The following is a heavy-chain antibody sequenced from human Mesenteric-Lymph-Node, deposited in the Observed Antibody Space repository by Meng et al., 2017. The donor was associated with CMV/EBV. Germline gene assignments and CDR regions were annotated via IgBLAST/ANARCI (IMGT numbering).Heavy chain of an antibody. V-gene: IGHV3-21*01. D-gene: IGHD3-3*01. CDR2: ISSSSSYI. Sequence: GGSLRLSCAASGFTFSSYSMNWVRQAPGKGLEWVSSISSSSSYIYYADSVKGRFTISRDNAKNSLYLQMNSLRAEDTAVYYCARDRRPHRRLHYDFWSGLPCYYYGMDVWGQGTTVTVSS. CDR1: GFTFSSYS. J-gene: IGHJ6*02. CDR3: ARDRRPHRRLHYDFWSGLPCYYYGMDV.